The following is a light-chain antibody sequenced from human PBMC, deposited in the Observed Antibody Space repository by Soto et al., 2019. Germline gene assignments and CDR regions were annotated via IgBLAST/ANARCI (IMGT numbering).Light chain of an antibody. CDR3: QQRSKWPPVT. Sequence: EIVLTQSPATLSLSPGERATLSCRASQSVSSYLAWYQQKPGQAPRLLIYDASNMATGIPARFSGSGSGTDFTLTISSLEPDDFAVYYCQQRSKWPPVTFGQGTRLEIK. V-gene: IGKV3-11*01. J-gene: IGKJ5*01. CDR2: DAS. CDR1: QSVSSY.